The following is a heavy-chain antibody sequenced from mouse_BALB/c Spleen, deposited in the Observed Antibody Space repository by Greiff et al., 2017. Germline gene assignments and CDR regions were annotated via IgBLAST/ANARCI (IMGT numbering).Heavy chain of an antibody. CDR2: ISYDGSN. D-gene: IGHD1-1*01. CDR1: GYSITSGYY. V-gene: IGHV3-6*02. CDR3: ARYYYGRGMDY. Sequence: EVQLVESGPGLVKPSQSLSLTCSVTGYSITSGYYWNWIRQFPGNKLEWMGYISYDGSNNYNPSLKNRISITRDTSKNQFFLKLNSVTTEDTATYYCARYYYGRGMDYWGQGTSVTVSS. J-gene: IGHJ4*01.